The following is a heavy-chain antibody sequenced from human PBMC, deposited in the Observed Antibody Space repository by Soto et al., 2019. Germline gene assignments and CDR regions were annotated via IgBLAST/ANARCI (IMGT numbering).Heavy chain of an antibody. CDR2: SRPDTDDR. V-gene: IGHV3-7*04. J-gene: IGHJ4*02. CDR3: AGEDGKFDF. D-gene: IGHD1-26*01. CDR1: GFNFSRYW. Sequence: VQLVESGGGLVQPGGSLRLSCTVSGFNFSRYWMNWVRQAPGKGLEWVANSRPDTDDRFHADSVRGRFSISRDNAKKSLFLQMNSLSVEDTAVYYCAGEDGKFDFWGQGRLVPVSS.